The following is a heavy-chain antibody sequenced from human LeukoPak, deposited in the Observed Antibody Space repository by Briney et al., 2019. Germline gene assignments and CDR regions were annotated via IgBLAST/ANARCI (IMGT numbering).Heavy chain of an antibody. CDR2: IYYSGST. CDR3: ARQPNSSGWYVSGYFDY. J-gene: IGHJ4*02. CDR1: GGSISSGGYY. Sequence: SQTLSLTCTVSGGSISSGGYYWSWIRQHPGKGLEWIGYIYYSGSTNYNPSLKSRVTISVDTSKNRFSLKLSSVTAADTAVYYCARQPNSSGWYVSGYFDYWGQGTLVTVSS. D-gene: IGHD6-19*01. V-gene: IGHV4-31*03.